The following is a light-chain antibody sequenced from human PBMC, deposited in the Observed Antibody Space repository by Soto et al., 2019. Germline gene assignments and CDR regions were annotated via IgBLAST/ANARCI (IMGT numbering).Light chain of an antibody. CDR3: QSYDSSLRDVV. CDR1: GSNIGAGYD. V-gene: IGLV1-40*01. Sequence: QSVLTQPPSVSGAPGQRVTISCTGSGSNIGAGYDVHWYQLLPGTAPKLLIYGNINRPSGVPDRFSGSKSGTSASLAITGLQAEDEADYCRQSYDSSLRDVVFGGGTKLTVL. CDR2: GNI. J-gene: IGLJ2*01.